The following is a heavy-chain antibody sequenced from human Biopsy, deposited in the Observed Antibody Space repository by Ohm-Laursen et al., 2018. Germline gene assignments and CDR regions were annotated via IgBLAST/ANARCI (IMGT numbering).Heavy chain of an antibody. D-gene: IGHD1-26*01. CDR3: AGGEGSSWFDP. Sequence: GASVKVSCKASGDSLTSYAIGWVRQAPGQGLEWMGGIIPIPNVATYAQKFQGRITITADESTSTAYMELSSLTSDDTAVYFCAGGEGSSWFDPWGHGTLVTVSS. V-gene: IGHV1-69*10. CDR2: IIPIPNVA. J-gene: IGHJ5*02. CDR1: GDSLTSYA.